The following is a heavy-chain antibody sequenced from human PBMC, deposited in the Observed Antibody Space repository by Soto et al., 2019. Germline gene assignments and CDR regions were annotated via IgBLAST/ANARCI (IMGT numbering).Heavy chain of an antibody. D-gene: IGHD6-6*01. V-gene: IGHV1-2*02. Sequence: QVQLVQSGAEVKKPGASVKVSCKASGYTFTGYYMHWVRQAPGQGLEWMGWINLNSGGTNYAQKFQGRVTMTRDTSISTAYMELSRLRSDDTAVYYCARDRRYSSSGPIGYWGQGTLVTVSS. CDR2: INLNSGGT. CDR1: GYTFTGYY. CDR3: ARDRRYSSSGPIGY. J-gene: IGHJ4*02.